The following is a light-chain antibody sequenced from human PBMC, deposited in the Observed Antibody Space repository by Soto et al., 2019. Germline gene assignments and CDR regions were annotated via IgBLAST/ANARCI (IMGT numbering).Light chain of an antibody. Sequence: QSALTQPASVSGSPGQSISISCTGTSSDVGSFNLVSWYQQLPGKAPKLIIFAVSKRPSGVSNRFSGSKSGNTASLTISGLQAEDEADYYCCSYAGRFTPDDVFRTGIKVTVL. CDR2: AVS. CDR3: CSYAGRFTPDDV. V-gene: IGLV2-23*02. CDR1: SSDVGSFNL. J-gene: IGLJ1*01.